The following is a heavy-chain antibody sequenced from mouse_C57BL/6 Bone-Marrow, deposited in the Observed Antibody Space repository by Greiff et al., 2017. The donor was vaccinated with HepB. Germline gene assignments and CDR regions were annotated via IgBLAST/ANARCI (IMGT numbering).Heavy chain of an antibody. CDR1: GYTFTSYD. J-gene: IGHJ4*01. Sequence: VQRVESGPELVKPGASVKLSCKASGYTFTSYDINWVKQRPGQGLEWIGWIYPRDGSTKYNEKFKGKATLTVDTSSSTAYMELHSLTSEDSAVYFCATSLIYDGYYGNPSAMDYWGQGTSVTVSS. V-gene: IGHV1-85*01. D-gene: IGHD2-3*01. CDR3: ATSLIYDGYYGNPSAMDY. CDR2: IYPRDGST.